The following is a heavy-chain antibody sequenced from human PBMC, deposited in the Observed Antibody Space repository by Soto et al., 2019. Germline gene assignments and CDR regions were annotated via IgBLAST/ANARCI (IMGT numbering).Heavy chain of an antibody. CDR2: SRNRVNRHTT. CDR3: TRGLLGGAPSYTFHGRDV. CDR1: GFTFSDHY. J-gene: IGHJ6*01. Sequence: EVQLVESGGGLVQPGGSLRLSCAASGFTFSDHYMDWVRQAPGKGLEWVARSRNRVNRHTTEYAASVKGRFTISRDESKSSLYLQMNSLKIEDTAVYYCTRGLLGGAPSYTFHGRDVWGQGTTVTVSS. D-gene: IGHD1-26*01. V-gene: IGHV3-72*01.